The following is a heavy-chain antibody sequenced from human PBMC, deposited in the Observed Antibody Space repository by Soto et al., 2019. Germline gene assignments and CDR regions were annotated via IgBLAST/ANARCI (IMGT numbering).Heavy chain of an antibody. V-gene: IGHV3-9*01. Sequence: EVQLVESGGGLVQPGRSLRLSCAASGFTFDDYAMHWVRQAPGKGLEWVSGISWNSGSIGYADSVKGRFTISRDNAKNSLYLQMNSLRAEDTALYYCAKATYSSGWPSVSYFDYWGQGNLVTVSS. J-gene: IGHJ4*02. CDR3: AKATYSSGWPSVSYFDY. CDR1: GFTFDDYA. D-gene: IGHD6-19*01. CDR2: ISWNSGSI.